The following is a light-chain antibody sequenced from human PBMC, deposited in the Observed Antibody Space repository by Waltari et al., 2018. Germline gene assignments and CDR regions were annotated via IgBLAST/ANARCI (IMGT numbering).Light chain of an antibody. Sequence: QSVLTQPPSASATPRQRVTISCSGSSSNIGGTTVTWYQRPPGTAPKLLIHSNNQRPSGFPDLFSGSKSGTSASLAISGLQSEDEAEYYCAAWDDSLNGWVFGGGTKLTVL. V-gene: IGLV1-44*01. CDR2: SNN. CDR3: AAWDDSLNGWV. CDR1: SSNIGGTT. J-gene: IGLJ3*02.